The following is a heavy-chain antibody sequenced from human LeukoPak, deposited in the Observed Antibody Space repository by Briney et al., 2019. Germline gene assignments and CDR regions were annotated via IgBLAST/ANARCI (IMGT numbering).Heavy chain of an antibody. CDR2: IYYSGST. V-gene: IGHV4-39*01. CDR3: ARPAGRSYYYYGMDV. CDR1: GGSIGSSSYF. J-gene: IGHJ6*02. Sequence: SETLSLTCTASGGSIGSSSYFWGWIRQPPGKGLEWIGSIYYSGSTYYNPSLKSRVTISVDTSKNQFSLKLSSVTAADTAVYYCARPAGRSYYYYGMDVWGQGTTVTVSS.